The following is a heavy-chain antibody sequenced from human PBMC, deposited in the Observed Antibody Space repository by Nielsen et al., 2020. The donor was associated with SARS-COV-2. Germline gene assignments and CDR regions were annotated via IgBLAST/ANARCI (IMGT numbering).Heavy chain of an antibody. J-gene: IGHJ4*02. D-gene: IGHD3-9*01. CDR1: GYDFAYHW. V-gene: IGHV5-51*01. Sequence: GEFLKISCKTSGYDFAYHWIGWVRQMPGKGLEWMGFIFPGDSDTKYSPSFQGRVTISVDKSITTAYLQWSSLGASDTAIYYCARNDILTGYSPDYWGQGTLVTVSS. CDR2: IFPGDSDT. CDR3: ARNDILTGYSPDY.